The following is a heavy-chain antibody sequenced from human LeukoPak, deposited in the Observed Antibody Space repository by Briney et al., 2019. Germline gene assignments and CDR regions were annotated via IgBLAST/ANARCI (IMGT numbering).Heavy chain of an antibody. CDR3: ARWYYFDY. D-gene: IGHD6-13*01. CDR2: ISSSSSYM. V-gene: IGHV3-21*01. J-gene: IGHJ4*02. CDR1: GFTFGSYS. Sequence: GGSLRLSCAASGFTFGSYSMNWVRQAPGKGLEWVSSISSSSSYMYYADSVKGRFTISRDNAKNSLYLQMNSLRAEDTAVYYCARWYYFDYWGQGTLVTVSS.